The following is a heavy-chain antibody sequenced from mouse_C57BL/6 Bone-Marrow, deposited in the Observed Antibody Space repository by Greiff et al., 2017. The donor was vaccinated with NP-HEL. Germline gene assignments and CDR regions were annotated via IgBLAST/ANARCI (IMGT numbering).Heavy chain of an antibody. V-gene: IGHV1-82*01. D-gene: IGHD1-1*02. Sequence: QVQLQQSGPELVKPGASVKISCKASGYAFSSSWMNWVKQRPGKGLEWIGRIYPGDGDPNYNGKFKGKATLTADKSSSTAYMQLSSLTSEDSAVYFCARGYYAYWYFDVWGTGTTVTVSS. CDR2: IYPGDGDP. CDR3: ARGYYAYWYFDV. J-gene: IGHJ1*03. CDR1: GYAFSSSW.